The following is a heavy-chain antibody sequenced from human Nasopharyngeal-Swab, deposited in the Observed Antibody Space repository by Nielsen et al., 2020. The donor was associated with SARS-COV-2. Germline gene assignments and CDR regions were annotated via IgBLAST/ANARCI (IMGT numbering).Heavy chain of an antibody. J-gene: IGHJ6*02. CDR1: GGSISSGSYY. V-gene: IGHV4-61*02. CDR2: IYTSGST. CDR3: ARDFTQYGMDV. Sequence: SETLSLTCTVSGGSISSGSYYWSWIWQPAGKGLEWIGRIYTSGSTNYNPSLKSRVTISVDTSKNQFSLKLSSVTAADTAVYYCARDFTQYGMDVWGQGTTVTVSS.